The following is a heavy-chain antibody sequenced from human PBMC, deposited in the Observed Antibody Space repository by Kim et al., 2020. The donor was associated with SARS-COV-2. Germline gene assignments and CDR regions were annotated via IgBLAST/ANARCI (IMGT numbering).Heavy chain of an antibody. CDR1: GYTFTGYY. Sequence: ASVKVSCKASGYTFTGYYMHWVRQAPGQGLEWMGWINPNSGGTNYAQKFQGRVTMTRDTSISTAYMELSRLRSDDTAVYYCARGVRSASSWYYYYYGMDVWGQGTTVTVSS. CDR3: ARGVRSASSWYYYYYGMDV. V-gene: IGHV1-2*02. J-gene: IGHJ6*02. D-gene: IGHD6-13*01. CDR2: INPNSGGT.